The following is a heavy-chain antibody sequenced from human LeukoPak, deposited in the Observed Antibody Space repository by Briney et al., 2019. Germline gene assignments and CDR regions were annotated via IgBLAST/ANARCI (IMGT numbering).Heavy chain of an antibody. V-gene: IGHV4-59*08. J-gene: IGHJ4*02. Sequence: SETLSLTCTVSGVSISSYYWSWIRQPPGKGLEWIGNIYYSGSTKYNPSLKSRVTISVDTSKNHFSLKLSSVTAADTAVYYCARHGNYYDSSGYNYYFDYWGQGTLGTVSS. CDR1: GVSISSYY. CDR2: IYYSGST. D-gene: IGHD3-22*01. CDR3: ARHGNYYDSSGYNYYFDY.